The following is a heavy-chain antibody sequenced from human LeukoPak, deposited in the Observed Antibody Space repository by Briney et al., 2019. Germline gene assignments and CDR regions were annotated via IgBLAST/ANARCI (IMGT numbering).Heavy chain of an antibody. D-gene: IGHD1-26*01. CDR3: ATDRNGGKYYDY. J-gene: IGHJ4*02. CDR2: IWYDGSNQ. CDR1: GLNFRNYG. V-gene: IGHV3-33*01. Sequence: GGSLRLSCAASGLNFRNYGMHWVRQAPGKGLEWVAVIWYDGSNQYYADSVKGRFTVSKDNAKNMLYLQMDSLRAEDTAVYYYATDRNGGKYYDYWGQGTLVTVSS.